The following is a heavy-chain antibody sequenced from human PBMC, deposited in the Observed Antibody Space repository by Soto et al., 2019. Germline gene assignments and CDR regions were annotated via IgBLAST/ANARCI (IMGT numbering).Heavy chain of an antibody. CDR3: AKVEDGELLFSASFDY. Sequence: EVQLLESGGGLVQPGGSLRLSCAASGFTFSSYAMSWVRQAPGKGLEWVSAISGSGGSTYYADSVKGRFTISRDNSKNTLYLQMNSLRAEDTAVYYCAKVEDGELLFSASFDYWGQGTLVTVSS. D-gene: IGHD3-10*01. CDR2: ISGSGGST. CDR1: GFTFSSYA. J-gene: IGHJ4*02. V-gene: IGHV3-23*01.